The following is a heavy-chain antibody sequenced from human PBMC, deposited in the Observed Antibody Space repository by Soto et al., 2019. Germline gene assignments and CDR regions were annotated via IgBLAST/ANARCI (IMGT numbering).Heavy chain of an antibody. V-gene: IGHV5-51*01. J-gene: IGHJ3*02. D-gene: IGHD3-22*01. CDR1: GYSFTSHW. Sequence: GESLKISCKGSGYSFTSHWIGWVRQMPGKGLEWMGIIYPGDSDTRYSPSFQGQVTISADKSISTAYLQWSSLKASDTAMYYCTRLNYYDSSGYPAYDAFDIWGQGPMVTV. CDR3: TRLNYYDSSGYPAYDAFDI. CDR2: IYPGDSDT.